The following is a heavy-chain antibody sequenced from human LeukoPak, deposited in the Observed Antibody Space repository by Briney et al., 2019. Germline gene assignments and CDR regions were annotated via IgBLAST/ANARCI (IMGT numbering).Heavy chain of an antibody. V-gene: IGHV6-1*01. CDR2: TYYRSKWYN. D-gene: IGHD4-23*01. CDR1: GDSVSSNSAA. Sequence: SQTLSLTCAISGDSVSSNSAAWNWIRQSPSRGLEWVGRTYYRSKWYNDYAVSVKSRITINPDTSKNQFSLQLNSVTPEDAGVYYCSTEGGNGFPSWGQGTMVIVSS. CDR3: STEGGNGFPS. J-gene: IGHJ3*01.